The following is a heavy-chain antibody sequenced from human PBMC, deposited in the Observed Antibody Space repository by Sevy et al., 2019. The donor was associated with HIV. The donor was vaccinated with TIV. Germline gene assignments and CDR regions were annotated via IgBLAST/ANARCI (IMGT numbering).Heavy chain of an antibody. Sequence: GGSLRLSCAASGFTFSSYAMSWVRQAPGKGLEWVSFIRGSGGSTYYADSVKGRSTISRDNSKNTLYLQINSLRAEDTALYYCAKTTMIFDYWGQGALVTVSS. CDR1: GFTFSSYA. V-gene: IGHV3-23*01. J-gene: IGHJ4*02. CDR3: AKTTMIFDY. D-gene: IGHD3-22*01. CDR2: IRGSGGST.